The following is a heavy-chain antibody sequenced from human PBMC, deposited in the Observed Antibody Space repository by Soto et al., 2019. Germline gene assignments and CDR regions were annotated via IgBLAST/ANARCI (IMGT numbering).Heavy chain of an antibody. CDR2: IYYSGNT. Sequence: SETLSLTCTVSGGSISTFYWSWIRQPPGKGLEWIGYIYYSGNTNYDPSLKSRVTISVDTSNNQFSLKLSSVTAADTAVYYCARGNWNSPFDYWGQGTLVTVSS. CDR3: ARGNWNSPFDY. D-gene: IGHD1-7*01. CDR1: GGSISTFY. J-gene: IGHJ4*02. V-gene: IGHV4-59*01.